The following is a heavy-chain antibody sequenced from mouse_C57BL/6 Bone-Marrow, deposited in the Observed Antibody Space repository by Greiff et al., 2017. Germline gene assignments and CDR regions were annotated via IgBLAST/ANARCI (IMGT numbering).Heavy chain of an antibody. CDR2: IDPSDSYT. J-gene: IGHJ3*01. V-gene: IGHV1-69*01. CDR3: AGGLAWFAY. CDR1: GERFAGYW. D-gene: IGHD3-1*01. Sequence: QVQLQQPGDERGRGGGVGTRVGESSGERFAGYWMHWWKQRPGQGLEWIGEIDPSDSYTNYNQKFKGKSTLTVDKSSSTAYMQLSSLTSEDSAVYYCAGGLAWFAYWGQGTLVTVSA.